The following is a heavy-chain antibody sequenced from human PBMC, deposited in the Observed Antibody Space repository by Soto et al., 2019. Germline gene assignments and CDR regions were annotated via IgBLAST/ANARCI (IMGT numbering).Heavy chain of an antibody. CDR3: ARAAEDLGSYYYYYMDV. CDR2: INPGGGST. CDR1: GYTFTSYY. D-gene: IGHD3-16*01. V-gene: IGHV1-46*03. Sequence: ASVKVSCKASGYTFTSYYMHWVRQAPGQGLEWMGIINPGGGSTSYAQKFQGRVTMTRDTSTSTVYMELSSLRSEDTAVYYCARAAEDLGSYYYYYMDVWGKGTTVTVSS. J-gene: IGHJ6*03.